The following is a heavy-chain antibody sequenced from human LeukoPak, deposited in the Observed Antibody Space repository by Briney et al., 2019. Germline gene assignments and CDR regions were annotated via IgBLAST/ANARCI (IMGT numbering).Heavy chain of an antibody. CDR3: ARVSFCSSTSCYASWFDP. CDR1: GYTFTSYD. CDR2: MNPNSGNT. J-gene: IGHJ5*02. D-gene: IGHD2-2*01. V-gene: IGHV1-8*01. Sequence: ASVKVSCKASGYTFTSYDINWVRQATGQGLEWMGWMNPNSGNTGYARKFQGRVTMTRNTSISTAYMELSSLRSEDTAVYYCARVSFCSSTSCYASWFDPWGQGTLVTVSS.